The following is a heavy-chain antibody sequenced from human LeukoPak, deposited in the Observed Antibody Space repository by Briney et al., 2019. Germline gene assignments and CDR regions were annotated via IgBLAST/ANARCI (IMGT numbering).Heavy chain of an antibody. J-gene: IGHJ4*02. CDR1: GFTFSRYS. V-gene: IGHV3-48*04. D-gene: IGHD1-26*01. CDR2: ISSSSSAI. CDR3: SGGSFYDY. Sequence: GGSLRLSCAAPGFTFSRYSMNWVRQAPGKGLEWVSYISSSSSAIHYADSVKGRFAIFRDNAKNTVYLQMDSLRAEDTAVYYCSGGSFYDYWGQGSLVTVSS.